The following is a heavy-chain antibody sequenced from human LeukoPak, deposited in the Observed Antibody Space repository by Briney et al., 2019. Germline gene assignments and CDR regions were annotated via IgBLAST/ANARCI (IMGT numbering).Heavy chain of an antibody. D-gene: IGHD3-3*01. J-gene: IGHJ4*02. CDR1: GGSISSYY. CDR2: TYYSGST. V-gene: IGHV4-59*01. Sequence: SETLSLTCTVSGGSISSYYWSWIRQPPGKGLEWIGYTYYSGSTNYNPSLKSRVTISVDTSKNQFSLKLSSVTAADTAVYYCARGWSSYDFWSGPPDYWGQGTLVTVSS. CDR3: ARGWSSYDFWSGPPDY.